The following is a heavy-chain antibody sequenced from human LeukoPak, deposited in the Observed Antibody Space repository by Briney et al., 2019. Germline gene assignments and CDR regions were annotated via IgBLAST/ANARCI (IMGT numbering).Heavy chain of an antibody. Sequence: GGSLRLSCAASGFTFSSYAMSWVRQAPGKGLEWVSAISGSGGSTYYADSVKGRFTISRDNSKNTLYLQMNSLRAEDTAVYYCAKDRDKPRIVGATMLAFDIWGQGTMVTVSS. CDR1: GFTFSSYA. D-gene: IGHD1-26*01. CDR2: ISGSGGST. CDR3: AKDRDKPRIVGATMLAFDI. V-gene: IGHV3-23*01. J-gene: IGHJ3*02.